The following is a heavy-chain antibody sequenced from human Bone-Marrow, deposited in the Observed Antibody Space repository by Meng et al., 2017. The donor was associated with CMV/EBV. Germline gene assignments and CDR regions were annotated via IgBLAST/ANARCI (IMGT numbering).Heavy chain of an antibody. D-gene: IGHD1-26*01. J-gene: IGHJ4*02. V-gene: IGHV3-74*01. CDR1: GFTLSRYW. CDR2: INEDGSRT. Sequence: GESLKISCAAFGFTLSRYWMHWVRQAPGKGLVWVSRINEDGSRTDYADSVKGRFTISRDNGENTLYLEMNSLRAEDTAVYYCARDWSGSDDYWGQGTLVTVSS. CDR3: ARDWSGSDDY.